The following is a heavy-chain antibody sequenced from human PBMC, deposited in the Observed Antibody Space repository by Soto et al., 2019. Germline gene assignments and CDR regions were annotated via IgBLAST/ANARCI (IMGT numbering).Heavy chain of an antibody. CDR2: IWYDGSNK. D-gene: IGHD6-19*01. CDR3: ARDKPYSSGWYQSVYYGMDV. V-gene: IGHV3-33*01. Sequence: HPGGSLRLSCAASGFTFSSYGMHWVRQAPGKGLEWVAVIWYDGSNKYYADSVKGRFTISRDNSKNTLYLQMNSLRAEDTAVYYCARDKPYSSGWYQSVYYGMDVWGQGTTVTVSS. CDR1: GFTFSSYG. J-gene: IGHJ6*02.